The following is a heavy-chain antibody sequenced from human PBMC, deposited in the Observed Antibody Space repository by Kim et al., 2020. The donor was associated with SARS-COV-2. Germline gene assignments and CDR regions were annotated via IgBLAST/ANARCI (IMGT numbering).Heavy chain of an antibody. CDR2: INHSGNT. D-gene: IGHD6-13*01. Sequence: SETLSLTCAVYGGSFSGYYWSWIRQPPGKGLEWIGEINHSGNTNYNPSLKSRVTISVDTSKNRFSLKLSSVTAADTAVYYCARGRIAAAGTSFGPVFDYWGQGTLVTVSS. CDR1: GGSFSGYY. CDR3: ARGRIAAAGTSFGPVFDY. V-gene: IGHV4-34*01. J-gene: IGHJ4*02.